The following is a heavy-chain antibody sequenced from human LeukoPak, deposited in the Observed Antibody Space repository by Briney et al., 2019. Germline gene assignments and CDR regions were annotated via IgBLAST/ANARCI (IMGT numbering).Heavy chain of an antibody. D-gene: IGHD5-24*01. CDR3: ARSRRLGQFFDI. Sequence: SETLSLTCAVYGGSFSGYYWSWIRQPPGKGLEWIGEINHSGSTNYNPSLKSRVTISVDTSKNQFSLKLSSVTAADTAVYYCARSRRLGQFFDIWGQGTMVTVSS. CDR2: INHSGST. CDR1: GGSFSGYY. V-gene: IGHV4-34*01. J-gene: IGHJ3*02.